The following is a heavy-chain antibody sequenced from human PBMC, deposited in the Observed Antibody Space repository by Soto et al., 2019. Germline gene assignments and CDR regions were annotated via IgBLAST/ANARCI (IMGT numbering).Heavy chain of an antibody. J-gene: IGHJ4*02. CDR2: ISYDGSNK. V-gene: IGHV3-30-3*01. D-gene: IGHD4-17*01. CDR3: ASSESYGDYLAPFDY. Sequence: GGSLRLSCAASGFTFSSYAMHWVRQAPGKGLEWVAVISYDGSNKYYADSVKGRFTISRDNSKNTLYLQMNSLRAEDTAVYYCASSESYGDYLAPFDYWGQGTLVTVSS. CDR1: GFTFSSYA.